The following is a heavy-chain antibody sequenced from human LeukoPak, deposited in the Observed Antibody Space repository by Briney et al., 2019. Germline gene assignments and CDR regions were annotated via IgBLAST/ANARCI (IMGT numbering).Heavy chain of an antibody. CDR3: ARGGVYVIIEPDY. CDR2: INAGNGNT. V-gene: IGHV1-3*01. D-gene: IGHD3-10*01. CDR1: GGTFRSYA. Sequence: ASVKVSCKASGGTFRSYAISWVRQAPGQRLEWMGWINAGNGNTKYSQKFQGRVTITRDTSASTAYMELSSLRSEDTAVYYCARGGVYVIIEPDYWGQGTLVTVSS. J-gene: IGHJ4*02.